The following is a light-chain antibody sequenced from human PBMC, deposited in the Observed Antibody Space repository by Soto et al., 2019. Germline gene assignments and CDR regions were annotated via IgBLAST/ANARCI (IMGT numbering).Light chain of an antibody. J-gene: IGLJ2*01. CDR2: YDS. Sequence: SYERTQPPSVSVAPGKTARSTCGGNNIGSKSVHWYQQKPGQAPVLVIYYDSDRPSGIPERFSGSNSGNTATLTISRVEAGDEADYYCQVWDSSSDHVVFGGETKLTVL. CDR3: QVWDSSSDHVV. V-gene: IGLV3-21*04. CDR1: NIGSKS.